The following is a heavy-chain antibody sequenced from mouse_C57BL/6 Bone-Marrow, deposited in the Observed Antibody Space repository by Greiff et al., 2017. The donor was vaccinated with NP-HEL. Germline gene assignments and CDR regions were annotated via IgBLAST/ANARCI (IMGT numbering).Heavy chain of an antibody. CDR1: GYTFTSYW. Sequence: QVQLQQPGAELVRPGSSVKLSCKASGYTFTSYWMDWVKQRPGQGLEWIGNIYPSDSETHYNQKFKNKATLTVDKSSSTAYMQLISLTSEDSAVYYCATRSSGYKNDYWGQGTTLTVSS. CDR3: ATRSSGYKNDY. D-gene: IGHD3-2*02. CDR2: IYPSDSET. J-gene: IGHJ2*01. V-gene: IGHV1-61*01.